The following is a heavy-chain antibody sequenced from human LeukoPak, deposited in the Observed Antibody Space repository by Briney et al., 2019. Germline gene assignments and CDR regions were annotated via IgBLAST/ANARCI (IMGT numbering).Heavy chain of an antibody. CDR3: ARTAPYGCGSISCYHFDY. V-gene: IGHV4-59*01. Sequence: SETLSLTCTVSGGSISSYYWSWIRQPPGKGLEWIGYIYNSGSTNYNPSLKSRVTISEDTSKNQFSLRLSSVTAADTAVYYCARTAPYGCGSISCYHFDYWGQGTLVTVSS. J-gene: IGHJ4*02. CDR2: IYNSGST. CDR1: GGSISSYY. D-gene: IGHD2-2*01.